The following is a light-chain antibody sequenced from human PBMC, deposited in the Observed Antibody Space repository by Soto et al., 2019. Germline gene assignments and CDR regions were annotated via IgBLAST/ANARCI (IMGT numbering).Light chain of an antibody. Sequence: IGMTQLATTLSVSTGGRATLSCRASQSISASLAWYQQKPGQAPRLLIHGASTRASGFPARFSGSGSGTDFTLTISILEPEDFAVYYCQERTGWPPWTFGQRTKV. V-gene: IGKV3-11*01. J-gene: IGKJ1*01. CDR2: GAS. CDR3: QERTGWPPWT. CDR1: QSISAS.